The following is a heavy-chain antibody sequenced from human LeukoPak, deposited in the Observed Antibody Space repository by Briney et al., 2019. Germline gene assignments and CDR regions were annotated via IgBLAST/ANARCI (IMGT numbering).Heavy chain of an antibody. CDR1: GFTFSQSG. J-gene: IGHJ4*02. CDR3: AKGSPWSTAPAGVDF. D-gene: IGHD2-2*01. Sequence: PGGSLRLSCAASGFTFSQSGMHWVRQAPGKGLEWVAFLRHDASKQYYADSVKGRFTTSRDTSQNMLYLQMNSLRVDDTAVYYCAKGSPWSTAPAGVDFWAQGTLVTVSS. CDR2: LRHDASKQ. V-gene: IGHV3-30*02.